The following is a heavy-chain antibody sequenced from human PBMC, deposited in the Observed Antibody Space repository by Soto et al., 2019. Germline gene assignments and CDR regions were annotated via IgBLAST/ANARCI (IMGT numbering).Heavy chain of an antibody. D-gene: IGHD3-22*01. V-gene: IGHV1-8*01. Sequence: GASVNVSCKASGYTFTSYDIDWVRQATGQGLEWMGWMNPNSGNTGYAQKFQGRVTMTRNTSISTAYMELSSLRSEDTAVYYCAIWGYYYDSSGYYRIFDYWGQGTLVTVSS. CDR3: AIWGYYYDSSGYYRIFDY. CDR1: GYTFTSYD. J-gene: IGHJ4*02. CDR2: MNPNSGNT.